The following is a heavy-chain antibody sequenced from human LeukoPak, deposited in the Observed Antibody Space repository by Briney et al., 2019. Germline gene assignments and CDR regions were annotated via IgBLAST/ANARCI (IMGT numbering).Heavy chain of an antibody. CDR1: GGSMNNYH. Sequence: SETLSLTCTVSGGSMNNYHWTWIRQPPGKGLEWIGHIYYSGSTNYNPSLTSRVTISVDTSKNQFSLKLSSVTAADTAVYYCASQGYCGGGTCHNWFDPWGQGTLVTVSS. J-gene: IGHJ5*02. CDR3: ASQGYCGGGTCHNWFDP. V-gene: IGHV4-59*01. D-gene: IGHD2-15*01. CDR2: IYYSGST.